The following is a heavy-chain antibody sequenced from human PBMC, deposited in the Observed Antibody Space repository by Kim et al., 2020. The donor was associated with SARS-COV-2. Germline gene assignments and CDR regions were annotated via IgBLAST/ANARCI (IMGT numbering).Heavy chain of an antibody. CDR3: AKDSVMTTVTFLGLGDY. D-gene: IGHD4-4*01. Sequence: GGSLRLSCAASGFTFSSYAMSWVRQAPGKGLEWVSAISGSGGSTYYADSVKGRFTISRDNSKNTLYLQMNSLRAEDTAVYYCAKDSVMTTVTFLGLGDYWGQGTLVTVSS. CDR1: GFTFSSYA. V-gene: IGHV3-23*01. J-gene: IGHJ4*02. CDR2: ISGSGGST.